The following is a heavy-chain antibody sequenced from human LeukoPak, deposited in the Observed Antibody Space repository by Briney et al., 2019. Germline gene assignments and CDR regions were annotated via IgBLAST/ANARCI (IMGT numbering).Heavy chain of an antibody. Sequence: GSLRLSCAASGFTVSSNYMSWVRQAPGKGLEWVSVIYSGGSTYYADSVKGRFTISRDNSKNTLYLQMNSLRAEDTAVYYCARGYTYCSGSRCYDRFDYWGQGIRITVSS. J-gene: IGHJ4*02. V-gene: IGHV3-66*01. CDR1: GFTVSSNY. CDR3: ARGYTYCSGSRCYDRFDY. CDR2: IYSGGST. D-gene: IGHD2-15*01.